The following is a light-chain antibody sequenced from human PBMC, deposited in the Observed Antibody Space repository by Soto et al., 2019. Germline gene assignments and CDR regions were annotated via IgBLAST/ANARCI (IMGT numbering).Light chain of an antibody. CDR3: QQYGSSPRT. J-gene: IGKJ1*01. CDR1: QSVSNNY. CDR2: GAS. Sequence: EIVLTQSPGTLSLSPVEIATLSFIASQSVSNNYLAWYQQKPGQAPRLLIYGASSRATGIPDRFSGSGSGTDFTLTISRLEPEDFAVYYCQQYGSSPRTFGQGTKVDIK. V-gene: IGKV3-20*01.